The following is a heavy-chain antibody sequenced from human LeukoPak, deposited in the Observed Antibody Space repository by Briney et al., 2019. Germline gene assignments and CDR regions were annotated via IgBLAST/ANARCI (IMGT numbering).Heavy chain of an antibody. V-gene: IGHV4-59*08. CDR2: IYNSGND. CDR3: ATRGY. Sequence: SETLSLTCTVSGGSISSDYWQWIRQPPGKGLEWVGYIYNSGNDHYNSSLKSRVTISIDTSKNQFSLKLASVTAADTAVYYCATRGYWGQGTLVAVSS. CDR1: GGSISSDY. J-gene: IGHJ4*02. D-gene: IGHD3-10*01.